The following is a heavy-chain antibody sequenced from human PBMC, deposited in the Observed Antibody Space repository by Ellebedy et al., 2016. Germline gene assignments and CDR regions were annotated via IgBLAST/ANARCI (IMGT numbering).Heavy chain of an antibody. D-gene: IGHD6-13*01. V-gene: IGHV1-69*13. J-gene: IGHJ2*01. CDR2: IIPVFGTS. CDR1: GGTINNYA. Sequence: SVKVSXKASGGTINNYAISWVRQAPGQGLEWMGGIIPVFGTSTYAQKFQDRITITADESTSAVYMELSSLRSDDTAIYYCARDNTTIAASGTVWYFDLWGLGTRVTVSS. CDR3: ARDNTTIAASGTVWYFDL.